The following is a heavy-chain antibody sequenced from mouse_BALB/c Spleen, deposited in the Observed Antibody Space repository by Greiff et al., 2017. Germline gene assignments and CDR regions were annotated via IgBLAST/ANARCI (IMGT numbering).Heavy chain of an antibody. Sequence: EVQRVESGGGLVKPGGSLKLSCAASVFTFSSYTMSWVRQTPEKRLEWVATISSGGSYTYYPDSVKGRFTISRDNAKNTLYLQMSSLKSEDTAMYYCTRDDGSFAYWGQGTLVTVSA. CDR3: TRDDGSFAY. D-gene: IGHD2-3*01. J-gene: IGHJ3*01. CDR2: ISSGGSYT. V-gene: IGHV5-6-4*01. CDR1: VFTFSSYT.